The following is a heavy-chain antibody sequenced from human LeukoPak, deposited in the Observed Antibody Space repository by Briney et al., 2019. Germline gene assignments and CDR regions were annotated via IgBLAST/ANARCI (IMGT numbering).Heavy chain of an antibody. CDR2: INHSGST. CDR3: AGGQRRGSYYGPIFDY. D-gene: IGHD1-26*01. V-gene: IGHV4-34*01. Sequence: PSETLSLTCAVYGGSFSGYYWSWIRQPPGKGLEWIGEINHSGSTNYNPSLKSRVTISVDTSKNQFSLKLSSVTAADTAVYYCAGGQRRGSYYGPIFDYWGQGTLVTVSS. CDR1: GGSFSGYY. J-gene: IGHJ4*02.